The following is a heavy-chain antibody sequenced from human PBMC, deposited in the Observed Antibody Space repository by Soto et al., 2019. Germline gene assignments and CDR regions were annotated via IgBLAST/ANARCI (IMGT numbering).Heavy chain of an antibody. CDR3: TTGPITMIVVGRDY. CDR2: IKSKTDGGTT. J-gene: IGHJ4*02. Sequence: EVQLAESGGGLVKPGGSLRLSCAASGFPFSNAWMSWVRQAPGKGLEWVGRIKSKTDGGTTDYAAPVKGRFTISRDDSKNTLYLQMNSLKTEDTAVYYCTTGPITMIVVGRDYWGQGTLVTVSS. D-gene: IGHD3-22*01. CDR1: GFPFSNAW. V-gene: IGHV3-15*01.